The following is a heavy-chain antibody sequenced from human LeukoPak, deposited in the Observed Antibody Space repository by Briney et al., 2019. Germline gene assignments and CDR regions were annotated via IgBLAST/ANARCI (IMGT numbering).Heavy chain of an antibody. CDR3: ARDYGGKFDF. J-gene: IGHJ4*02. V-gene: IGHV4-59*02. D-gene: IGHD4/OR15-4a*01. CDR1: GASVNSFY. CDR2: VYSSGST. Sequence: PSETLSLTCTVSGASVNSFYWSWIRQPPGKGPEWIGYVYSSGSTKYNPSLKSRVTLSVDTSKNQFSLKLSSVTAADTAVYYCARDYGGKFDFWGQGTLVTVSS.